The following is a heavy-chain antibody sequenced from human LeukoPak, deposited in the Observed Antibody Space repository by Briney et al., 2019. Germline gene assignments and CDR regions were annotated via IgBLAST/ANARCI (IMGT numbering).Heavy chain of an antibody. CDR1: GFTFSSYW. J-gene: IGHJ6*03. CDR3: ARVEEGYGSGRRGNFYYYYMDV. CDR2: IKQDGSEK. V-gene: IGHV3-7*03. D-gene: IGHD3-10*01. Sequence: GGSLRLSCAASGFTFSSYWMSWVRQATGKGLEWVANIKQDGSEKYYVDSVKGRFTISRDNAKNSLYLQMNSLRAEDTAVYYCARVEEGYGSGRRGNFYYYYMDVWGKGTTVTISS.